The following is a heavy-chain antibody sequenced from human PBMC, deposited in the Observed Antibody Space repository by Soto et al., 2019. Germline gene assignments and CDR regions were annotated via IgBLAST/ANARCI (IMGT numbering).Heavy chain of an antibody. D-gene: IGHD3-10*01. CDR1: GFTFSSYS. CDR3: ATTYGSGSYYSYYGMDV. J-gene: IGHJ6*02. Sequence: EVQLVESGGGLVKPGGSLRLSCAASGFTFSSYSMNWVRQAPGKGLEWVSSISSSSSYIYYADSVKGRFTISRDNAKNSLYLQMTSLRAEDTAVYYCATTYGSGSYYSYYGMDVWGQGTTVTVSS. V-gene: IGHV3-21*01. CDR2: ISSSSSYI.